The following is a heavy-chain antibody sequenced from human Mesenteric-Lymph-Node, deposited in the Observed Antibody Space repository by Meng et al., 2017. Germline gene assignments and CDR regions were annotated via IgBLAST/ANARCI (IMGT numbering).Heavy chain of an antibody. J-gene: IGHJ4*02. Sequence: ASVKVSCKASGYTFTGYYMHWVRQAPGQGLEWMGRINPNSGGTNYAQKFQGRVTMTRDTSISTAYMELSRLRSDDTAVYYCARGVMVGGNPLDYWGQGTLVTVSS. CDR3: ARGVMVGGNPLDY. D-gene: IGHD4-23*01. CDR2: INPNSGGT. CDR1: GYTFTGYY. V-gene: IGHV1-2*06.